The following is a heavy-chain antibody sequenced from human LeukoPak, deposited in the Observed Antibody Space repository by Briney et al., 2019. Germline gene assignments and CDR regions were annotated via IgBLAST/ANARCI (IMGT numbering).Heavy chain of an antibody. D-gene: IGHD2-2*01. CDR3: AGSVVPAAIRFGRFDP. V-gene: IGHV1-69*13. Sequence: SVKVSCKASGGTFSSYAISWVRQSPGPGLEWMGGITPIFGTANYAQKFQGRVTITADESTSTAYMELSSLRSEDTAVYYCAGSVVPAAIRFGRFDPWGQGTLVTVSS. CDR2: ITPIFGTA. CDR1: GGTFSSYA. J-gene: IGHJ5*02.